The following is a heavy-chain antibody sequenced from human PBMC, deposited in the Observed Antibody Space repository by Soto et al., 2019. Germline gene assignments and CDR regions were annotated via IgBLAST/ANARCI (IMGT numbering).Heavy chain of an antibody. Sequence: EVQLVESGGGLVKPGGSLRLSCAASGFTFSSYSMNWVRQAPGKGLEWVSSISSSSYIYYADSVKGRFTISRDNAKNSRDLQMNSLRAEDTAVYYCARDLEAAAVYYYYGMDVWGQGTTVTVSS. V-gene: IGHV3-21*01. CDR2: ISSSSYI. D-gene: IGHD6-13*01. CDR1: GFTFSSYS. J-gene: IGHJ6*02. CDR3: ARDLEAAAVYYYYGMDV.